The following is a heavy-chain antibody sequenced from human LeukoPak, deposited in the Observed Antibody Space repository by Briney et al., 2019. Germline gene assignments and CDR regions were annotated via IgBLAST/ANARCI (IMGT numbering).Heavy chain of an antibody. D-gene: IGHD1-26*01. CDR3: AKEELHDLHFDY. V-gene: IGHV3-23*01. CDR2: ISGSGGST. J-gene: IGHJ4*02. CDR1: GFTFSSYG. Sequence: PGGSLRLSCAASGFTFSSYGMSWVRQAPGKGLEWVSAISGSGGSTYYADSVKGRFTISRDNSENTLYLQMNSLRAEDTAVYYCAKEELHDLHFDYWGQGTLVTVSS.